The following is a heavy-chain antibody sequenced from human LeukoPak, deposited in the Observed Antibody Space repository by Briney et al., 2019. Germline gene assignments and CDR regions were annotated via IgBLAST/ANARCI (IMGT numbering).Heavy chain of an antibody. CDR3: AREVLRFLEWLLY. D-gene: IGHD3-3*01. J-gene: IGHJ4*02. CDR1: GGTFSSYA. Sequence: SVKVSCKASGGTFSSYAISWVRQAPGQGLEWMGGIIPIFGTANYAQKFQGRVTITADESTSTVYMELSSLRSEDTAVYYCAREVLRFLEWLLYWGQGTLVTVSS. V-gene: IGHV1-69*13. CDR2: IIPIFGTA.